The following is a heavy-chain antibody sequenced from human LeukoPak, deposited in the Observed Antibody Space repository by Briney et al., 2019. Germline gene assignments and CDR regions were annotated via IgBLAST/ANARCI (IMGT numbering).Heavy chain of an antibody. J-gene: IGHJ5*02. CDR2: ISGSGGST. D-gene: IGHD1-14*01. CDR1: GFTFSSYA. Sequence: PGGSLRLSCAASGFTFSSYAMSWVRQAPGKGLEWVSAISGSGGSTYYADSVKGRFTISRDNSKNTLYLQMNSLRAEDTAVYYCARATMEPTRWWFDPWGQGTLVTVSS. V-gene: IGHV3-23*01. CDR3: ARATMEPTRWWFDP.